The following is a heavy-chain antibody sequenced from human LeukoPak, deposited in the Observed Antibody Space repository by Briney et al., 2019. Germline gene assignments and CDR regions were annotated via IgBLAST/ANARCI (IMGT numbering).Heavy chain of an antibody. J-gene: IGHJ4*02. Sequence: ASVKVSCKTSCYRFTSYGISWVRQAPGQGLEWMGWVSTYNDKKDYAQKFQGRVIMTTDTSTTTAYMELGSLRSDDTAVYYCARHSGSYAFDYWGQGTLVTVSS. V-gene: IGHV1-18*01. CDR2: VSTYNDKK. D-gene: IGHD1-26*01. CDR3: ARHSGSYAFDY. CDR1: CYRFTSYG.